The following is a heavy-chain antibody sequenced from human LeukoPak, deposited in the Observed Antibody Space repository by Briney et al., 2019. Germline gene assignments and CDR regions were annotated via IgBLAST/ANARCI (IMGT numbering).Heavy chain of an antibody. D-gene: IGHD3-22*01. V-gene: IGHV3-23*01. CDR3: AKDNYDSSGYLDY. J-gene: IGHJ4*02. Sequence: GGSLRLSCAASGFTFSSYAMSLVRQAPGKGLEWVSAISGSGGSTYYADSVKGRFTISRDNSKNTLYLQMNSLRAEDTAVYYCAKDNYDSSGYLDYWGQGTLVTVSS. CDR2: ISGSGGST. CDR1: GFTFSSYA.